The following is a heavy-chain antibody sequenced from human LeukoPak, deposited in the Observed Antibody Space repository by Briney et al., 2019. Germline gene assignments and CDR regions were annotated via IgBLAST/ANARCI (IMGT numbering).Heavy chain of an antibody. V-gene: IGHV3-74*01. CDR2: INSDGSST. Sequence: GGSLRLSCAASGFTFSSYWMHWVRQAPGKGLVWVSRINSDGSSTAYADSVKGRFTISRDNAKNTLYLQMNSLRAEDTAVYYCVREPQAEYYFDYWGQGTLVPVSS. CDR3: VREPQAEYYFDY. CDR1: GFTFSSYW. D-gene: IGHD1-14*01. J-gene: IGHJ4*02.